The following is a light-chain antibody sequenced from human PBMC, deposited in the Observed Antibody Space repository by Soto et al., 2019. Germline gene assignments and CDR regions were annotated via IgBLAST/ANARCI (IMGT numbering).Light chain of an antibody. CDR3: CSDAGDWV. Sequence: QSALTQPRSVSGSPGQSVTISCTGIRGDVGNYNYVSWYQQHPGKAPKLMIYAVSKRPSGVPDRFSGSKSGNTASLTISGLQAEYEADYHCCSDAGDWVFGGGTQLTVL. CDR2: AVS. J-gene: IGLJ3*02. CDR1: RGDVGNYNY. V-gene: IGLV2-11*01.